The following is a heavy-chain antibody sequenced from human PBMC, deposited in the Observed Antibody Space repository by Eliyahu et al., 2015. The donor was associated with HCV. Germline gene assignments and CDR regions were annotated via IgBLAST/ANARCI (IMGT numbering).Heavy chain of an antibody. V-gene: IGHV1-2*02. CDR3: ARDSGIAQLVDF. J-gene: IGHJ4*02. CDR1: GXTFTGYY. Sequence: QVQLVQSGAEVKKPGASVKVSCKASGXTFTGYYLHWVRRAPGQGLEWMGWVNTNNGDTNYAQKFQGRVTMTRDTSISTAYMDLSRLRSDDTAVYYCARDSGIAQLVDFWGQGTLVTVSS. CDR2: VNTNNGDT. D-gene: IGHD6-13*01.